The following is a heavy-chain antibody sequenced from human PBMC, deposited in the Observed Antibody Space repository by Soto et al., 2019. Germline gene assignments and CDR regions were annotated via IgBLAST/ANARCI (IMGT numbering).Heavy chain of an antibody. D-gene: IGHD6-13*01. V-gene: IGHV4-59*01. CDR1: GGSISSYY. Sequence: SETLSLTCTVSGGSISSYYWSWIRQPPGKGLEWIGYIYYSGSTNYNPSLKSRVTISVDTSKNQFSLKLSSVTAADTAVYYCARVQGIAAAGDNYYYGMDVWGQGTTVTVSS. CDR3: ARVQGIAAAGDNYYYGMDV. J-gene: IGHJ6*02. CDR2: IYYSGST.